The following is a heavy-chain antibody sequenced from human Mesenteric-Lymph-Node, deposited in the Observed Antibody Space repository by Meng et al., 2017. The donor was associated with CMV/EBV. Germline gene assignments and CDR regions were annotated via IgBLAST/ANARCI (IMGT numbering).Heavy chain of an antibody. Sequence: SETLSLTCTVSGGSISRYYWSWIRQPPGKGLEWIGSISYSGTTYYNPSLKSRVTISEDTSKNQFSLKLSSVTAADTAVYYCARRDCSGTTCRFDYWGQGTLVTVSS. V-gene: IGHV4-59*12. D-gene: IGHD2-2*01. CDR1: GGSISRYY. CDR3: ARRDCSGTTCRFDY. J-gene: IGHJ4*02. CDR2: ISYSGTT.